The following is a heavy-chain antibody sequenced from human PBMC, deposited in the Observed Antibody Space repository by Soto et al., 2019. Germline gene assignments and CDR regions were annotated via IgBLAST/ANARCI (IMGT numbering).Heavy chain of an antibody. CDR2: IDPSDSYT. CDR3: ARHHNKDNGDSSHGP. V-gene: IGHV5-10-1*01. J-gene: IGHJ5*02. Sequence: GESRKISCKGSGFSFTSYWIYWVRQMPGQGLEWMGRIDPSDSYTNYSPSFQGHVTFSADKSISTAYLQWSSLKASDSAMYYCARHHNKDNGDSSHGPWGQGTLVTVSS. D-gene: IGHD4-17*01. CDR1: GFSFTSYW.